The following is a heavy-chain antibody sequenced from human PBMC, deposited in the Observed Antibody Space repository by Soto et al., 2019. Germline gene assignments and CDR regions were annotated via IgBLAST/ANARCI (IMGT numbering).Heavy chain of an antibody. CDR1: GDSISSYY. CDR3: ARGMKYSYGKYYYMDV. Sequence: SETLSLTCTVSGDSISSYYWTWIRQPPGKGLEWIGYIYYSGSTNYNPSLKSRVTISVDTSKNQFSLRLSSVTATDTAVYYCARGMKYSYGKYYYMDVWGKGTTVTVSS. J-gene: IGHJ6*03. CDR2: IYYSGST. V-gene: IGHV4-59*01. D-gene: IGHD5-18*01.